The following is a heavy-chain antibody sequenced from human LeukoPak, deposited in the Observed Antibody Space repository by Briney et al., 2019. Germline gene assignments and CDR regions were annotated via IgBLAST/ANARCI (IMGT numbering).Heavy chain of an antibody. V-gene: IGHV4-59*01. CDR3: ARGNPVATTGTKGGWFDP. J-gene: IGHJ5*02. Sequence: SETLSLTCTVSGDSISSYYWSWIRQPPGKGLEWIGYIYDSGSTNYNPSLKSRVTISLDTSKNQFSLKLRSATAADTALYYCARGNPVATTGTKGGWFDPWGQGTLVTVSS. CDR1: GDSISSYY. CDR2: IYDSGST. D-gene: IGHD1-1*01.